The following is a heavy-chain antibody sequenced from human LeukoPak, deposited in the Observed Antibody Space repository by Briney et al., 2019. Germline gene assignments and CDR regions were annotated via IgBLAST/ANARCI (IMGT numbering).Heavy chain of an antibody. CDR2: IYHSGST. CDR1: GGSFSGYY. D-gene: IGHD6-13*01. Sequence: PSETLSLTCAVYGGSFSGYYWSWIRQPPGKGLEWIGEIYHSGSTNYNPSLKSRVTISVDKSKNQFSLKLSSVTAADTAVYYCAREPGIRGYSSSWYKGSVDYYYMDVWGKGTTVTVSS. V-gene: IGHV4-34*01. CDR3: AREPGIRGYSSSWYKGSVDYYYMDV. J-gene: IGHJ6*03.